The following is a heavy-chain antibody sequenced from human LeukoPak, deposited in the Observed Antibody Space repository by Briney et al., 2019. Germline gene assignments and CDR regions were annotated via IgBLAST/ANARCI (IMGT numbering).Heavy chain of an antibody. CDR1: GFTFSSYA. J-gene: IGHJ6*02. CDR2: ISGSGGST. Sequence: GGSLRLSCAASGFTFSSYAMSWVRQAPGKGLEWVSAISGSGGSTYYAGSVKGRFTISRDNSKNTLYLQMNSLRAEDTAVYYCAKGIAVAGTHIPYYYYYYGMDVWGQGTTVTVSS. V-gene: IGHV3-23*01. D-gene: IGHD6-19*01. CDR3: AKGIAVAGTHIPYYYYYYGMDV.